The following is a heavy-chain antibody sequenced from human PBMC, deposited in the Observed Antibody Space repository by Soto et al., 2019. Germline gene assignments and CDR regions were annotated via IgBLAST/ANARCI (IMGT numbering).Heavy chain of an antibody. CDR1: GYTFTSYD. Sequence: QVQLVQSGAEVKKPGASVKVSCKASGYTFTSYDINWVRQATGQGLEWMGWMNPNSGNTGYAQKFXXRVAMTRNTSISRAYMELSSRRSEGTAVYYSAREKSYGMDVWGRGTTVTVSS. CDR2: MNPNSGNT. CDR3: AREKSYGMDV. J-gene: IGHJ6*02. V-gene: IGHV1-8*01.